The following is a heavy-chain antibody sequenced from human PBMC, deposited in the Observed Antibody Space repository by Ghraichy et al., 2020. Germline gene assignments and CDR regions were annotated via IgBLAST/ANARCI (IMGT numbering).Heavy chain of an antibody. CDR3: TTGSGFYTY. Sequence: GGSLRLSCAASGLTSTNAWMNWVRQAPGKGLEWVGRIKSKTHGETTDYAAPVKGRFTISRDDSKHMLFLQMTGLRIEDTAVYYCTTGSGFYTYWGQGTLVTVSS. J-gene: IGHJ4*02. CDR2: IKSKTHGETT. CDR1: GLTSTNAW. V-gene: IGHV3-15*01. D-gene: IGHD3-3*01.